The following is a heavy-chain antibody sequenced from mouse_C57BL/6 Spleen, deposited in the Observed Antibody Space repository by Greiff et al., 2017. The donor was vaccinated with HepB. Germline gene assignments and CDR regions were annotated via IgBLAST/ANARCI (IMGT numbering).Heavy chain of an antibody. CDR3: AMEVYDWDVRFAY. D-gene: IGHD4-1*01. Sequence: QVQLQQPGAELVKPGASVKVSCKASGYTFTSYWMHWVKQRPGQGLEWIGRIHPSDSDTNYNQKFKGKATLTVDKSSSTAYMQLSSLTSEDSAVYDCAMEVYDWDVRFAYWGQGTLVTVSA. CDR2: IHPSDSDT. V-gene: IGHV1-74*01. J-gene: IGHJ3*01. CDR1: GYTFTSYW.